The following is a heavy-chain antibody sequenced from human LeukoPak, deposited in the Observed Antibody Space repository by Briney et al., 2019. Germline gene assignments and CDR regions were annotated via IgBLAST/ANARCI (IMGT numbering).Heavy chain of an antibody. V-gene: IGHV3-48*04. CDR3: ARDHKLAGVYGFDYYYYYMYV. CDR1: GFTFSSYS. J-gene: IGHJ6*03. D-gene: IGHD2-8*01. Sequence: VGALRLSCAASGFTFSSYSINWVCQAPGKGREWVSYISIRISVIYYADSVKGGFTISRDNAKNSLYLQMNSLRAEDTAVYYCARDHKLAGVYGFDYYYYYMYVWGKGTTVTVSS. CDR2: ISIRISVI.